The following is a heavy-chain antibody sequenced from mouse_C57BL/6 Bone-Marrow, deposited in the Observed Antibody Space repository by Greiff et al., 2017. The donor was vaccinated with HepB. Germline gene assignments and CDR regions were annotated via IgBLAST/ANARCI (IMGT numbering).Heavy chain of an antibody. J-gene: IGHJ4*01. V-gene: IGHV1-50*01. Sequence: VQLQQPGAELVKPGASVKLSCKASGYTFTSYWMQWVKQRPGQGLEWIGEIDPSDSYTNYNEKFKSKATLTVDTSSSTAYMQLSSLTSEDSAVYYCASPYYGYYAMDYWGQGTSVTVSS. CDR3: ASPYYGYYAMDY. D-gene: IGHD1-1*02. CDR2: IDPSDSYT. CDR1: GYTFTSYW.